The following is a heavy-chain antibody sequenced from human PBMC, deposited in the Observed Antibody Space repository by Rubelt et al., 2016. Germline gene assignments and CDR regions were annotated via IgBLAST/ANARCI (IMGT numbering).Heavy chain of an antibody. J-gene: IGHJ5*02. D-gene: IGHD4-23*01. CDR2: IDPSDSYT. V-gene: IGHV5-10-1*01. Sequence: EVQLVQSGAEVKKPGESLRISCKGSGYSFTSYWISWVRQMPGKGLEWMGRIDPSDSYTNYSPSFQGPVPISAYKSISTAYLQWRSLKASDTAMYYCARHAGDGGNSEDWFDPWGQGTLVTVSS. CDR3: ARHAGDGGNSEDWFDP. CDR1: GYSFTSYW.